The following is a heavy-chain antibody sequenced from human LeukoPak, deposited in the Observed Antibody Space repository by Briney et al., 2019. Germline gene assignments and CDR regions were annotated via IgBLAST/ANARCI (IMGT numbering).Heavy chain of an antibody. J-gene: IGHJ5*02. CDR3: ARTPRELDDYGDPFWFDP. D-gene: IGHD4-17*01. CDR1: GGSISSYY. Sequence: MPSETLSLTCTVSGGSISSYYWSWIRQPPGKGLEWIGYIYYSGSTNYNPSLKSRVTISVDTSKNQFSLQLSSVTAADTAVYYCARTPRELDDYGDPFWFDPWGQGTLVTVSS. CDR2: IYYSGST. V-gene: IGHV4-59*01.